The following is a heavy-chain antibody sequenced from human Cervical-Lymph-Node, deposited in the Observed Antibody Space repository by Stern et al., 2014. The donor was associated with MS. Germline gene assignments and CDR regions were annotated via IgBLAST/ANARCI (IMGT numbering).Heavy chain of an antibody. Sequence: EVQLVESGGTLVQPGGSLKLSCAASGFNFSSSAMHWVRQASGKGLELVGRIRTRAYGYATAYAASVRGRLTVSRDDSKNMAYLQMNSLKTEDTAVYFCSRRVEDWGQGTLVTVS. CDR3: SRRVED. J-gene: IGHJ4*02. CDR1: GFNFSSSA. CDR2: IRTRAYGYAT. V-gene: IGHV3-73*02.